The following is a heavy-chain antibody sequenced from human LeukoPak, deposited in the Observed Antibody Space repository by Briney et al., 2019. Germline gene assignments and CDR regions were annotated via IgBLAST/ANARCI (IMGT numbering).Heavy chain of an antibody. J-gene: IGHJ5*02. Sequence: SETLSLTCAVYGGSFSGYYWSWIRQPPGKGLEWIGEINDSGSTNYNPSLKTRVTMSVDTSKNQFSLKLSSVTAADTSVYYCARLRYYGSGSYPMTGNWFAPWGQGTLVTVSS. D-gene: IGHD3-10*01. CDR1: GGSFSGYY. CDR3: ARLRYYGSGSYPMTGNWFAP. CDR2: INDSGST. V-gene: IGHV4-34*01.